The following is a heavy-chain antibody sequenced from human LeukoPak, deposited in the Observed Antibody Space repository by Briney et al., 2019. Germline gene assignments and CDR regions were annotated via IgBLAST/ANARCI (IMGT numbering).Heavy chain of an antibody. V-gene: IGHV3-7*01. J-gene: IGHJ4*02. CDR2: IKQDGSEK. Sequence: SGGSLRLSCAASGFTSSSYWMSWVRQAPGKGLEWVANIKQDGSEKYYVGSVKGRFTISRDNAKNSLYLQMNSLRAEDTAVYYCARDYYYGSGSFPLYWGQGTLVTVSS. D-gene: IGHD3-10*01. CDR3: ARDYYYGSGSFPLY. CDR1: GFTSSSYW.